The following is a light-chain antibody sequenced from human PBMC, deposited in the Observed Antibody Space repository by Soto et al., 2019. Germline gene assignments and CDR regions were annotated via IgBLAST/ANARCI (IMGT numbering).Light chain of an antibody. J-gene: IGLJ2*01. CDR2: DNN. CDR1: SSNIGNNY. CDR3: GTWXXXXSAGV. V-gene: IGLV1-51*01. Sequence: QSVLTQPPSVSAAPGQKVTISCSGSSSNIGNNYVSWYQQLPGTAPKLLIYDNNKRPSGIPDRFSGSKSGTSATLGITGLRTGDEADYYCGTWXXXXSAGVFGGGTKLTVL.